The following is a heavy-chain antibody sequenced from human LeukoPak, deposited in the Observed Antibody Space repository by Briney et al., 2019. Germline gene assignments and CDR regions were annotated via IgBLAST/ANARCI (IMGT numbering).Heavy chain of an antibody. J-gene: IGHJ4*01. D-gene: IGHD5-12*01. CDR1: GYTPTELS. V-gene: IGHV1-24*01. CDR2: FDPEDGET. CDR3: APLGVATIPGD. Sequence: GPSVKVSCKVSGYTPTELSMHGVRQAPAKGLEWMGGFDPEDGETIYAQKFQGRVTMTEDTPTDTAYMELSRLRSEDTAVYCCAPLGVATIPGDWGHGTLVTVSS.